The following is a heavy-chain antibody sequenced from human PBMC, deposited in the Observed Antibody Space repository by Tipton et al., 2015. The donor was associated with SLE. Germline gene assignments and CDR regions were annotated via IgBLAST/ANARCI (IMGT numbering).Heavy chain of an antibody. Sequence: QSGPEVKKPGASVKVSCKTSGYTFTGYYVHWVRQAPGQGLEWMGRIDPDSGGTDYNPSLKRRVTISADTSKNHFPLNLSSVTAADTAVYYCARGGVGGYDYFAYWGQGALVTVSS. J-gene: IGHJ4*02. D-gene: IGHD5-12*01. CDR3: ARGGVGGYDYFAY. CDR1: GYTFTGYY. CDR2: IDPDSGGT. V-gene: IGHV1-2*06.